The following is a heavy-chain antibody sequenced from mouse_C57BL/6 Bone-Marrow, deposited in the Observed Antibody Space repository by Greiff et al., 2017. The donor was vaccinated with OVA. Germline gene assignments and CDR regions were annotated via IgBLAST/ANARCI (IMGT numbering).Heavy chain of an antibody. J-gene: IGHJ2*01. CDR3: ARSGNCLFDY. Sequence: QVQLQQPGAELVMPGASVKLSCKASGYTFTSYWMHWVKQRPGQGLEWIGEIDPSDSYTNYNQKFKGKSTLTVDKSSSTAYMQLSSLTSEDSAVYYCARSGNCLFDYWGQGTTLTVSS. D-gene: IGHD3-1*01. V-gene: IGHV1-69*01. CDR2: IDPSDSYT. CDR1: GYTFTSYW.